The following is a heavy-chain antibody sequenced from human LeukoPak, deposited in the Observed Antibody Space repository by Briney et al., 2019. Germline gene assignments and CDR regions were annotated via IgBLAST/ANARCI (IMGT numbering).Heavy chain of an antibody. V-gene: IGHV4-59*02. CDR3: ARTTEGGYTYDYFYYYYMDV. CDR2: IHYSGST. CDR1: GGSVSGYY. D-gene: IGHD5-18*01. Sequence: SETLSLTCTVSGGSVSGYYWSWIRQPPGKGLQWIGYIHYSGSTNYNPSLKSRLTISVDTSKNQFSLKLTSVTAADTAVYYCARTTEGGYTYDYFYYYYMDVWGKGTTVTISS. J-gene: IGHJ6*03.